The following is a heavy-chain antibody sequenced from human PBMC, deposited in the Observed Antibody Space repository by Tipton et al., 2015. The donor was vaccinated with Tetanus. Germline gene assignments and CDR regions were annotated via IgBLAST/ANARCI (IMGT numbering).Heavy chain of an antibody. J-gene: IGHJ3*01. Sequence: TLSLTCDVSGASFRLGGYFWSWVRQHPGRGLEWIGNIQNTGNTHYNPSVESRASISLDTSTNQFYLRLRSVTVADTAGYYCARDQLGYSDRDALDGWGRGTIVPVS. V-gene: IGHV4-31*11. CDR3: ARDQLGYSDRDALDG. CDR2: IQNTGNT. CDR1: GASFRLGGYF. D-gene: IGHD6-13*01.